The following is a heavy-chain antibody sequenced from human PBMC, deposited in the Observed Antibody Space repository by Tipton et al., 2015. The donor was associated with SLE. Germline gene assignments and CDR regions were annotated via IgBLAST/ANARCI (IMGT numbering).Heavy chain of an antibody. Sequence: SLRLSCAASGFTVSSNYMSWVRQAPGKGLEWVAVIWYDGSNKYYADSVKGRFTISRDNSKNTLYLQMNSLRAEDTAVYYCAKSLGDFYYYYYMDVWGKGTTVTVSS. CDR3: AKSLGDFYYYYYMDV. V-gene: IGHV3-33*06. D-gene: IGHD4-17*01. J-gene: IGHJ6*03. CDR1: GFTVSSNY. CDR2: IWYDGSNK.